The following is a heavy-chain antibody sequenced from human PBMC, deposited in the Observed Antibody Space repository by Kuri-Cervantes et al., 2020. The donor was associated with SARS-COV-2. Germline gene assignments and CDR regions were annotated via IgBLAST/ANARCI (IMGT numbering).Heavy chain of an antibody. Sequence: SETLSLTCIVPGGSISSYYWSWIRQPPGKGLEWIGDIYKGGSTNSNPSLKTRVSMSVDTSKNQFSLRLSSVTAADTAIYFCAKHGTGDYLSPYFGRGSWFDPWGQGTLVTVSS. V-gene: IGHV4-59*01. J-gene: IGHJ5*02. CDR3: AKHGTGDYLSPYFGRGSWFDP. CDR1: GGSISSYY. CDR2: IYKGGST. D-gene: IGHD3-3*01.